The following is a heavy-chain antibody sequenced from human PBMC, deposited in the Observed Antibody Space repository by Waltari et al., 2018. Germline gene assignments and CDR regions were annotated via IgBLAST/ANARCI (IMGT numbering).Heavy chain of an antibody. CDR1: GGSISSSSYY. J-gene: IGHJ4*02. V-gene: IGHV4-39*01. CDR2: IYYSGST. D-gene: IGHD6-13*01. CDR3: ARHPRPPVIAAAGAFDY. Sequence: QLQLQESGPGLVKPSETLSLTCTVSGGSISSSSYYWGWIRQPPGKGLEWIGSIYYSGSTYYNPALKSRVTISVDTSKNQFSLKLSSVTAADTAVYYCARHPRPPVIAAAGAFDYWGQGTLVTVSS.